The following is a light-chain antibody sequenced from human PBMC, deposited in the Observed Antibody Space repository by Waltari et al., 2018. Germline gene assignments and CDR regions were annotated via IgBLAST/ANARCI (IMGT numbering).Light chain of an antibody. CDR2: DAS. V-gene: IGKV3-11*01. Sequence: IVLTQSPDTLSLSPGERATLSCWASQSVGIYLAWYQQKPGQAPRPLIYDASKRATGIPARFSGSGSGTDFTLTISSLEPEDFAVYYCQQRSISCTFGQGTRLEI. CDR1: QSVGIY. CDR3: QQRSISCT. J-gene: IGKJ2*02.